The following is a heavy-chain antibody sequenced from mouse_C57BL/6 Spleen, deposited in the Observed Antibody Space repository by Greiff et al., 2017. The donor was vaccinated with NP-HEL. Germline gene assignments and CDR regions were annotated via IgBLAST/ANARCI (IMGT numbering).Heavy chain of an antibody. CDR2: IDPSDSYT. D-gene: IGHD2-5*01. J-gene: IGHJ4*01. V-gene: IGHV1-69*01. CDR3: ARGGYSNYSYYAMDD. Sequence: QVQLQQPGAELVMPGASVKLSCKASGYTFTSYWMHWVKQRPGQGLEWIGEIDPSDSYTNYNQKFKGKSTLTVDKSSSTAYMQLSSLTSEDSAVYYCARGGYSNYSYYAMDDWGQGTSVTVSS. CDR1: GYTFTSYW.